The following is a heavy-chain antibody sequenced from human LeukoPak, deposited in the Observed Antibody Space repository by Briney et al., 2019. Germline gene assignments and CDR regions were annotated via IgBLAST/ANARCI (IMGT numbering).Heavy chain of an antibody. D-gene: IGHD4-17*01. Sequence: ASVKVSCKASGGTFSSYAISWVRQAPGQGLEWMGWISAYNGNTNYAQKLQGRVTMTTDTSTSTAYMGLRSLRSDDTAVYYCARGGLYGDYDNWFDPWGQGTLVTVSS. CDR3: ARGGLYGDYDNWFDP. CDR1: GGTFSSYA. V-gene: IGHV1-18*01. CDR2: ISAYNGNT. J-gene: IGHJ5*02.